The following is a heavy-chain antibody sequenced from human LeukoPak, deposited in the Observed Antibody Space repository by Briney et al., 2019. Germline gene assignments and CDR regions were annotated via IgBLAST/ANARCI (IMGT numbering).Heavy chain of an antibody. J-gene: IGHJ4*02. D-gene: IGHD4-17*01. V-gene: IGHV4-59*01. Sequence: SETLSLTCTVSGGSISSYYWSWIRQPPGKGLEWIGYIYYSGSTNTNYNPSLKSRVTISVDTSKNQFSLKLSSVTAADTAVYYCARVGTVTWFFDHWGQGTLVTVSS. CDR3: ARVGTVTWFFDH. CDR2: IYYSGSTNT. CDR1: GGSISSYY.